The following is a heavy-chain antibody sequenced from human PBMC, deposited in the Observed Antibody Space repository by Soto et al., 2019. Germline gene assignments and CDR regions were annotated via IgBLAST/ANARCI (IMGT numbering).Heavy chain of an antibody. CDR3: ARRHNGFDL. J-gene: IGHJ3*01. V-gene: IGHV4-39*01. D-gene: IGHD2-21*01. CDR2: VFYTGET. Sequence: SETLSLTCTVSGGSVSSSSYYWGWIRQPPGKGLEWVGYVFYTGETYYNPSLKSRVSMSIDTSKNQFSLKLASVTAADTALYYCARRHNGFDLWGQGTMVTVSS. CDR1: GGSVSSSSYY.